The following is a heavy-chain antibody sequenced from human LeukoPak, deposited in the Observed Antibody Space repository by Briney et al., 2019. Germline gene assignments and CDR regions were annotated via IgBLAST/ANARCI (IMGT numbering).Heavy chain of an antibody. Sequence: SETLSLTCAVSRFSISSGYYWGWFRQPPGKGLEWIGTVYHSGSAYYNPSLKSRVTISTDTSKNQFSLKLTSVTAADTAMYYCARAGVVAYHLYYFHMDVWGNGTTVTVSS. J-gene: IGHJ6*03. V-gene: IGHV4-38-2*01. D-gene: IGHD3-3*01. CDR2: VYHSGSA. CDR3: ARAGVVAYHLYYFHMDV. CDR1: RFSISSGYY.